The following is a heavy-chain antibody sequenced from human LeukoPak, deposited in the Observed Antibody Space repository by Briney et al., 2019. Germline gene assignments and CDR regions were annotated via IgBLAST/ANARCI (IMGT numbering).Heavy chain of an antibody. D-gene: IGHD6-13*01. Sequence: GGSLRLSCAASGFTFSSYSMNWVRQAPGKGLEWVSAISGSGGSTYYADSVKGRFTISRDNSKNTLYLQMNSLRAEDTAVYYCAKDGSSSWFRYWFDPWGQGTLVTVSS. V-gene: IGHV3-23*01. CDR2: ISGSGGST. CDR1: GFTFSSYS. CDR3: AKDGSSSWFRYWFDP. J-gene: IGHJ5*02.